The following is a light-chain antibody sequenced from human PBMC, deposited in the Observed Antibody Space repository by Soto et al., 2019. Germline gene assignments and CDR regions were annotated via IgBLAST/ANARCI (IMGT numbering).Light chain of an antibody. Sequence: IVLTQSPGILSLSPGERATLSCRASQSVSSSYLAWYQQKPGQAPRLLIYGASTRATGVPARFSGSGSGTEFTLTISSLQSEDFTVYSCLQYHNLWAFGQGTKVDIK. V-gene: IGKV3D-7*01. CDR3: LQYHNLWA. CDR2: GAS. CDR1: QSVSSSY. J-gene: IGKJ1*01.